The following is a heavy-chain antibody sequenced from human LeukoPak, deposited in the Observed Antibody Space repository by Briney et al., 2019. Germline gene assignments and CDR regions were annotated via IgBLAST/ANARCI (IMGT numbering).Heavy chain of an antibody. J-gene: IGHJ4*02. D-gene: IGHD5-24*01. CDR3: ARDFGDGYNSYYFDY. CDR2: INPNSGGA. CDR1: GYTFTGYY. V-gene: IGHV1-2*06. Sequence: APVKVSCKASGYTFTGYYMHWVRQAPGQGLEWMGRINPNSGGANYAQKFQGRVTMTRDTSISIVYMELSRLRSDDTAVYYCARDFGDGYNSYYFDYWGQGTLVTVSS.